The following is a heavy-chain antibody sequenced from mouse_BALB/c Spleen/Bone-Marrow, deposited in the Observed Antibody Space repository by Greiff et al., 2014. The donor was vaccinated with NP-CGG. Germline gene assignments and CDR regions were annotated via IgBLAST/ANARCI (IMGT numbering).Heavy chain of an antibody. D-gene: IGHD1-2*01. J-gene: IGHJ4*01. CDR2: IWADGST. CDR3: ARITTATGAMDY. Sequence: VQGVESGPGLVAPSQSLSITCTVSGFSLTNYGVHWVRQPPGKGLEWLGLIWADGSTNYNSALMSRLSISKDNSKSQVFFKMNSLQTDDTAMYYCARITTATGAMDYWGQGTSVTVSS. V-gene: IGHV2-9*02. CDR1: GFSLTNYG.